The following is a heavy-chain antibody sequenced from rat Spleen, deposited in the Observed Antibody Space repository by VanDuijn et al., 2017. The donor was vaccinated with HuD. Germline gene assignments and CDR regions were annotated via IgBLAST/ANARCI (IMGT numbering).Heavy chain of an antibody. J-gene: IGHJ2*01. CDR1: GFTFSNYD. CDR3: TRGGTTTYYFDY. D-gene: IGHD1-5*01. CDR2: ISYDGSST. Sequence: EVQLVESGGGLVQPGRSMKLSCAASGFTFSNYDMAWVRQAPTKGLEWVASISYDGSSTYYRDSVKGRFTISRDNAKSTLYLQMDSLRSEDTATYYCTRGGTTTYYFDYWGQGVMVTVSS. V-gene: IGHV5-20*01.